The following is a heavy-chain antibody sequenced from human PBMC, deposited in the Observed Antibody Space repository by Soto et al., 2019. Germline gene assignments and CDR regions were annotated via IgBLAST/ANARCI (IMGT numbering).Heavy chain of an antibody. J-gene: IGHJ6*02. D-gene: IGHD3-3*01. CDR3: ARTRGDFWSGYWAYYYYGMDV. CDR2: INHSGST. CDR1: GGSFSGYY. V-gene: IGHV4-34*01. Sequence: PSETLSLTCAVYGGSFSGYYWSWIRQPPGKGLEWIGEINHSGSTNYNPSLKSRVTISVDTSKNQFSLKLSSVTAADTAVYYCARTRGDFWSGYWAYYYYGMDVWGQGTTVTVSS.